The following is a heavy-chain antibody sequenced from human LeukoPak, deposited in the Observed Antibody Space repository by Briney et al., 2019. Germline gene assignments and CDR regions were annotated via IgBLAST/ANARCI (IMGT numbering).Heavy chain of an antibody. J-gene: IGHJ6*02. CDR2: INPNSGGT. D-gene: IGHD1-20*01. V-gene: IGHV1-2*02. CDR1: GYTFSGYY. Sequence: ASVKVSCKASGYTFSGYYIFWVRRAPGQGLEWMGWINPNSGGTNYAPEFQGRLTMTRDTSITTAYMELSSLRSEDTAVYYCARAESYSWNDGRYYGMDIWGQGTTVTVSS. CDR3: ARAESYSWNDGRYYGMDI.